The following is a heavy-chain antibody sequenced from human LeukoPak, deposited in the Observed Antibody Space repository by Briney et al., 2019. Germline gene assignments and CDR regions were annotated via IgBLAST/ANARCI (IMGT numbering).Heavy chain of an antibody. D-gene: IGHD3-22*01. Sequence: ASVKVSCNASGYTFTGYYIHWVRQAPGQGLEWMGWINPKNGGTNYAQKFQGRVTMTRDTSISTAYMELSRLRSDDTAVYYCARGEGMGPYYDSSGYYLDVWGQGTTVTVSS. CDR2: INPKNGGT. CDR3: ARGEGMGPYYDSSGYYLDV. CDR1: GYTFTGYY. V-gene: IGHV1-2*02. J-gene: IGHJ6*02.